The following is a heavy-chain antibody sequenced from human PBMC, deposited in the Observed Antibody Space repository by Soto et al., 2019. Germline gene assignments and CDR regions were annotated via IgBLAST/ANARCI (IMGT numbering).Heavy chain of an antibody. J-gene: IGHJ4*02. Sequence: EVQLLESGGGLVQPGGSLRLSCAASGFTFSSYAMSWVRQAPGKGLEWVSAISGSGGSTYYADSVKGRFTLSRDNSKNTLYLQMNSLRAEDTAVYYCAKSTDIVLMVYAIGYWGQGTLVTVSS. CDR1: GFTFSSYA. CDR3: AKSTDIVLMVYAIGY. V-gene: IGHV3-23*01. CDR2: ISGSGGST. D-gene: IGHD2-8*01.